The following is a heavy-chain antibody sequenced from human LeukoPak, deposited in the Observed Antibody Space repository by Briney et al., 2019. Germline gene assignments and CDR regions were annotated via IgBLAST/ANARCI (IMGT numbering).Heavy chain of an antibody. J-gene: IGHJ4*02. D-gene: IGHD6-25*01. CDR1: GGSISSGDYY. CDR2: IYYSGST. Sequence: SQTLSLTCTVSGGSISSGDYYWSWIRQPPGKGLEWIGYIYYSGSTYYNPSLKSRLTILLDTSKNQFSLKLSSVTAADTAVYYCARSKTYRSAWNSDYWGQGTLVTVSS. CDR3: ARSKTYRSAWNSDY. V-gene: IGHV4-30-4*08.